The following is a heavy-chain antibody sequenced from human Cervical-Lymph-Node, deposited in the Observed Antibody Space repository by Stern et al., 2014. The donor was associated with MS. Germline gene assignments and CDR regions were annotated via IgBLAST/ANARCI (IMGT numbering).Heavy chain of an antibody. V-gene: IGHV2-5*02. CDR3: AHTLITLDRGVPFDY. CDR1: GFSLSSPGVG. J-gene: IGHJ4*02. Sequence: QVTLKESGPTLVKPTQTLTLTCTFSGFSLSSPGVGVGWIRQSPGKALEWLALIYWDDDKRYRPSLKSRLTITQDTSKNQVVLTMTNMDPVDTATYYCAHTLITLDRGVPFDYWGQGTLVTVSS. CDR2: IYWDDDK. D-gene: IGHD3-10*01.